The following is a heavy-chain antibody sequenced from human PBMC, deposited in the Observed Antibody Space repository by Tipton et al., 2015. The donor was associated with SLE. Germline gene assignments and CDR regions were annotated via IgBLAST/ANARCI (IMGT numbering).Heavy chain of an antibody. J-gene: IGHJ4*02. D-gene: IGHD6-6*01. V-gene: IGHV4-38-2*02. Sequence: TLSLTCTVSGYSISSGYYWGWIRQPPGKGLEWIGSIYHSGSTYYNPSLKSRVTISVDTSKNQFSLKLSSVTAADTAVYYCARAGGIAARPVDYWGQGTLVTVSS. CDR2: IYHSGST. CDR1: GYSISSGYY. CDR3: ARAGGIAARPVDY.